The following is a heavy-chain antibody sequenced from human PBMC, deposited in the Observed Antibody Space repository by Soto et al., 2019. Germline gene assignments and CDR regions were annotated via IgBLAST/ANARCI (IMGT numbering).Heavy chain of an antibody. CDR3: ARVFFFQAEDGIRDERSVSAFLLNRSSDL. J-gene: IGHJ2*01. V-gene: IGHV3-66*01. D-gene: IGHD2-15*01. CDR2: ISNRGDT. Sequence: KGLEWVSVISNRGDTHYADSVRGRFSLSRDIADNTVHLQMNNLRVEDTAVYYCARVFFFQAEDGIRDERSVSAFLLNRSSDL.